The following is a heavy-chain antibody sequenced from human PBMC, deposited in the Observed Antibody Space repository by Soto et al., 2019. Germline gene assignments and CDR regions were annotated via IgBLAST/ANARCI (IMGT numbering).Heavy chain of an antibody. CDR2: MNPNSGNT. CDR3: ARARDPALGWYFDL. Sequence: ASVKVSCKASGYTFTSYDINWVRQATGQGLEWMGWMNPNSGNTGYAQKFQGRVTMTRNTSISTAYMELSSLRSEDTAVYYCARARDPALGWYFDLWGRGTLVTVSS. CDR1: GYTFTSYD. J-gene: IGHJ2*01. V-gene: IGHV1-8*01.